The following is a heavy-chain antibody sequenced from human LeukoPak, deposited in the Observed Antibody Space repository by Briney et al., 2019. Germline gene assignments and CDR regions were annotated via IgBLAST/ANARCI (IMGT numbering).Heavy chain of an antibody. CDR3: VSFYETN. D-gene: IGHD2-2*01. V-gene: IGHV3-74*01. CDR1: GNYW. J-gene: IGHJ4*02. Sequence: GGSLRLSCAASGNYWMHWVRQAPGKGLVWVSHVNSDGSWTSHADSVKGRFTISKDNAKNTVYLQMNNLRTEDTAVYYCVSFYETNWGRGSLVTVSS. CDR2: VNSDGSWT.